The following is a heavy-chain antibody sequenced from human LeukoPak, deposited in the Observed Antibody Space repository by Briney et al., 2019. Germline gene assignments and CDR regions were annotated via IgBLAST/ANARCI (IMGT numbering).Heavy chain of an antibody. CDR2: INHSGST. CDR3: ARVPSGDPYYFDY. CDR1: GGSFSGYY. D-gene: IGHD4-17*01. J-gene: IGHJ4*02. V-gene: IGHV4-34*01. Sequence: SETLSLTCAVYGGSFSGYYWSWLRQPPGKGLEWIGEINHSGSTNYNPSLKSRVTISVDTSKNQFSLKLSSVTAADTAVYYCARVPSGDPYYFDYWGQGTLVTVSS.